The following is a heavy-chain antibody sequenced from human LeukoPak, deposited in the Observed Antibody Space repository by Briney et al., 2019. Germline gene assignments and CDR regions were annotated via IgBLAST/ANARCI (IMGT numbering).Heavy chain of an antibody. Sequence: SETLSLTCTVSGYSISSGYYWGWIRQPPGKGLEWIGSIYHSGSSYYNPSLKRRVTISVDTSKNQFSLKLSSVTAADTAVYYCARVPKYACDIWGQGTMVTVSS. J-gene: IGHJ3*02. V-gene: IGHV4-38-2*02. CDR1: GYSISSGYY. CDR2: IYHSGSS. CDR3: ARVPKYACDI.